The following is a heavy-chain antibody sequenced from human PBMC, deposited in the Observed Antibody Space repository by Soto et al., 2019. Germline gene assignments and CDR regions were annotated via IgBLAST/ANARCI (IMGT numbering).Heavy chain of an antibody. D-gene: IGHD5-12*01. Sequence: EVQLVESGGGLVQPGGSLRLSCAASGFTFSSYSMNWVRQAPGKGLEWVSYISSSSSTIYYADSVKGRFTISRDNAKNSLYLQMNSLRDEDTAVYYCARERGAKIANYYDYGMDVWGQGTTVTVSS. CDR3: ARERGAKIANYYDYGMDV. V-gene: IGHV3-48*02. CDR2: ISSSSSTI. J-gene: IGHJ6*02. CDR1: GFTFSSYS.